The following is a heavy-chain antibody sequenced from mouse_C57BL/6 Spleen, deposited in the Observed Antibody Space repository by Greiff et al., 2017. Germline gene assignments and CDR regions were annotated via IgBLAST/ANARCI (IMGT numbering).Heavy chain of an antibody. CDR3: TRGALYYSNTGYAMDY. CDR2: ISSGGDYI. V-gene: IGHV5-9-1*02. D-gene: IGHD2-5*01. CDR1: GFTFSSYA. J-gene: IGHJ4*01. Sequence: EVQLVESGEGLVKPGGSLKLSCAASGFTFSSYAMSWVRQTPEKRLEWVAYISSGGDYIYYADPVKGRFTISRDNARNTLYLQMSSLKSEDTAMYYCTRGALYYSNTGYAMDYWGQGTSVTVSS.